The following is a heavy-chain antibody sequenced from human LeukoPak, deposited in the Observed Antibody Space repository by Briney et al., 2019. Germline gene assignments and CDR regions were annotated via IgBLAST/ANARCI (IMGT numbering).Heavy chain of an antibody. CDR3: ARNRHFDWLPYDY. Sequence: GGSLRLSCAASGFTFSTYSMNWVRQAPGKGLEWVSYISSSGSTIYYADSVKGRFTISRDNAKNSLYLQMNSLRAEDTAVYYCARNRHFDWLPYDYWGQGTLVTVSS. D-gene: IGHD3-9*01. CDR1: GFTFSTYS. V-gene: IGHV3-48*04. J-gene: IGHJ4*02. CDR2: ISSSGSTI.